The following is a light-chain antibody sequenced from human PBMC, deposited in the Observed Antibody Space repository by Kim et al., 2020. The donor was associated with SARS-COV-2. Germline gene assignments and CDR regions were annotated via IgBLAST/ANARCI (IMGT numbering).Light chain of an antibody. CDR2: DST. Sequence: QAVVTQEPSLTVSPGGTVTLTCASTTGAVTSGHYPSWFQRKPGQAPRTMIYDSTHKHSWTSARFSGSLRGGNAALTLSGEQPEEEADYYCLPSSSGLVFFGGGTQLTVL. CDR3: LPSSSGLVF. V-gene: IGLV7-46*01. CDR1: TGAVTSGHY. J-gene: IGLJ2*01.